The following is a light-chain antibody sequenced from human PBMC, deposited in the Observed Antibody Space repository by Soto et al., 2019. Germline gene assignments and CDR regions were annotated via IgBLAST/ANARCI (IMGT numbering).Light chain of an antibody. J-gene: IGKJ4*01. CDR2: YAS. CDR1: QSVSSY. V-gene: IGKV3-11*01. Sequence: EIVLTQSPATLSLSPGERATLSCRASQSVSSYLAWYQQKPGQAPRILISYASYSATGIPARFSSSGSGTDFTLTISSREPEDVAVYYCQQRSNWPPLTFGGGTKVEIK. CDR3: QQRSNWPPLT.